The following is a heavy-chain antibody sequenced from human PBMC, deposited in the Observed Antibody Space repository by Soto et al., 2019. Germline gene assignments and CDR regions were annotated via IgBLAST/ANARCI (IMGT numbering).Heavy chain of an antibody. J-gene: IGHJ2*01. V-gene: IGHV3-21*01. CDR2: ISSSSSYI. CDR1: GFTFSSYS. Sequence: EVQLVESGGGLVKPGGSLRLSCAASGFTFSSYSMNWVRQAPGKGLEWVSSISSSSSYIYYADSVKGRFTISRDNAKNSLYLQMNSLRAEDTAVYYCARDILTATPYFDLWGRGTLVTVSS. CDR3: ARDILTATPYFDL. D-gene: IGHD3-9*01.